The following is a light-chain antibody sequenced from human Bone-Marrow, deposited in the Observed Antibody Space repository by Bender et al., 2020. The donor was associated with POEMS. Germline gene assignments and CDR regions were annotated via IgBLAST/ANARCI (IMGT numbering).Light chain of an antibody. CDR3: SSSTISTTLV. J-gene: IGLJ2*01. CDR2: SSH. V-gene: IGLV1-44*01. Sequence: QSVLTQPPSASGTPGQRVTISCSGGSSNIGAHAVNWYQHLPGTAPKLLIYSSHRRPSEVPDRFSGSKSGNTASLTISGLQAEDEALYYCSSSTISTTLVFGGGTKLTVL. CDR1: SSNIGAHA.